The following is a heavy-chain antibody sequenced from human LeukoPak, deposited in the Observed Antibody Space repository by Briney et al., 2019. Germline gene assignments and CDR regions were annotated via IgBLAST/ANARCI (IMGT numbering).Heavy chain of an antibody. Sequence: GGSLRLSCAASGFTFSSYAMSWVCQAPGKGLEWVSAISGSGGSTYYADSVKGRFTISRDNSKNTLYLQMNSLRAEDTAVYYCAKGGYCSSTSCEIHYYYYGMDVWGQGTTVTVSS. D-gene: IGHD2-2*01. CDR3: AKGGYCSSTSCEIHYYYYGMDV. CDR1: GFTFSSYA. V-gene: IGHV3-23*01. J-gene: IGHJ6*02. CDR2: ISGSGGST.